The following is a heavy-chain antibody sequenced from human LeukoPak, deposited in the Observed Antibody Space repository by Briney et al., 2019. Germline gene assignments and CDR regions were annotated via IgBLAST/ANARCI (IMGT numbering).Heavy chain of an antibody. D-gene: IGHD3-22*01. CDR3: ARSSEGRYYYDSSGNSYFYYYMDV. CDR1: GGSISSYY. CDR2: IYYSGDT. Sequence: TSETLSLTCTVSGGSISSYYWSWIRQPPGKGLEWIGNIYYSGDTNYKSSLKSRVTISVDMSTNQFSLKLRSVTAADTAVYYCARSSEGRYYYDSSGNSYFYYYMDVWGKGTTVTISS. V-gene: IGHV4-59*01. J-gene: IGHJ6*03.